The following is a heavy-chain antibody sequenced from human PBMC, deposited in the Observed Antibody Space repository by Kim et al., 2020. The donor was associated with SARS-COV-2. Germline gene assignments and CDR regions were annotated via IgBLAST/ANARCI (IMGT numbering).Heavy chain of an antibody. CDR2: IIPIFGTA. CDR3: ARERRDYYGSGSYYNPWLL. V-gene: IGHV1-69*13. CDR1: GGTFSSYA. Sequence: SVKVSCKASGGTFSSYAISWVRQAPGQGLEWMGGIIPIFGTANYAQKFQGRVTITADESTSTAYMELSSLRSEDTAVYYCARERRDYYGSGSYYNPWLLWGQGTLVTVSS. J-gene: IGHJ4*02. D-gene: IGHD3-10*01.